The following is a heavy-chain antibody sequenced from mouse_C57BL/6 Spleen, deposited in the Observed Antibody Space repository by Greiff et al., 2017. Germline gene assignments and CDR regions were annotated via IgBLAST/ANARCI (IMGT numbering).Heavy chain of an antibody. D-gene: IGHD2-1*01. V-gene: IGHV5-4*03. Sequence: EVKLVESGGGLVKPGGSLKLSCAASGFTFSSYAMSWVRQTPEKRLEWVATISDGGSYTYYPDNVKGRFTISRDNAKNNLYLQMSHLKSEDTAMYYCARGGDGNYAMDYWGQGTSVTVSS. CDR3: ARGGDGNYAMDY. CDR1: GFTFSSYA. CDR2: ISDGGSYT. J-gene: IGHJ4*01.